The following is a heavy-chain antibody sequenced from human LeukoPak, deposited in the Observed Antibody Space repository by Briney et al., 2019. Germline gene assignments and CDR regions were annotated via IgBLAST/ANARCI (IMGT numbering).Heavy chain of an antibody. CDR2: ISAYNGNT. V-gene: IGHV1-18*01. CDR1: GYTFTSYG. D-gene: IGHD3-3*01. CDR3: ARGPHYDFWSGYYYYYMDV. J-gene: IGHJ6*03. Sequence: ASVKVSCKASGYTFTSYGISWVRQAPGQGLEWMGWISAYNGNTNYAQKFQGRVTITTDESTSTAYMELSSLRSEDTAVYYCARGPHYDFWSGYYYYYMDVWGKGTTVTVSS.